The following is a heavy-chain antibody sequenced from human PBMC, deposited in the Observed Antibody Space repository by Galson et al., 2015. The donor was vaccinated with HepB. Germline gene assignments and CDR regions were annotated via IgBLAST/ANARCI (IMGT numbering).Heavy chain of an antibody. CDR3: SQTDLYYFDS. Sequence: SVKVSCKASTDTFNAYYIHWVRQAPGQGLEWLGWINPNSCVPNYAPTSQGTVPLTRDMSLITAYIELNGLGSDDTAVYYCSQTDLYYFDSWGQGTLVIVSS. V-gene: IGHV1-2*02. D-gene: IGHD1-14*01. J-gene: IGHJ4*02. CDR1: TDTFNAYY. CDR2: INPNSCVP.